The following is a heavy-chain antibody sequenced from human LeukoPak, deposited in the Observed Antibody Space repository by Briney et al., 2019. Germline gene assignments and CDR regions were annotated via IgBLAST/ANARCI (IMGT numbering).Heavy chain of an antibody. CDR1: GFTFGSYW. D-gene: IGHD1/OR15-1a*01. V-gene: IGHV3-7*01. CDR2: IKQDGSEK. Sequence: PGGSLRLSCAGSGFTFGSYWMSWVRQAPGKGLEWVANIKQDGSEKSYVDSVKGRFTISRDNAKNSLYLQMNSLRAEDSAVYYCARGGSYWNTYYFDYWGQGTLVTVSS. J-gene: IGHJ4*02. CDR3: ARGGSYWNTYYFDY.